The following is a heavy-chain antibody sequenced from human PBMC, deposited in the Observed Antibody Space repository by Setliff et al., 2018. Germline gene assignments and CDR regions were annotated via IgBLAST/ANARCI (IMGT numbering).Heavy chain of an antibody. Sequence: ASVKVSCKASGYTFTGYYMHRVRQAPGQGLEWMGRIIPIFGTANYAQKFQGRVTITADRTTYTAYLELTSLTLEDTAVYYCATSPKKVTGSDYYNYYMDVWGKGTTVTV. J-gene: IGHJ6*03. CDR2: IIPIFGTA. CDR1: GYTFTGYY. V-gene: IGHV1-69*06. D-gene: IGHD3-9*01. CDR3: ATSPKKVTGSDYYNYYMDV.